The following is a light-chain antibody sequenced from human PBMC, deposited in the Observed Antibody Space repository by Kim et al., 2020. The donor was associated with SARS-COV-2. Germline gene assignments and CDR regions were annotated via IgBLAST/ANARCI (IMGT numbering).Light chain of an antibody. Sequence: DIQMTQSPSSLSAPVGDRVTITCRASQSIRSYLNWYQQKPGKAPKLLIYAASSLQSGVPSRFSGSGSGTDFTLTISSLQPEDFATYYCQQSYSTLWTFGQGTKVDIK. CDR2: AAS. CDR1: QSIRSY. V-gene: IGKV1-39*01. J-gene: IGKJ1*01. CDR3: QQSYSTLWT.